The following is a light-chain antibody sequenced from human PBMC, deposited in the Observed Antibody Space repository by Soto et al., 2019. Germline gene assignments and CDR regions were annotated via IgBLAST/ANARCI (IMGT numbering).Light chain of an antibody. V-gene: IGLV2-14*01. CDR3: SSYTSRSTLV. CDR2: EVS. Sequence: QSVLIQPASVSGSPGQSITISCTGTSRDVGGSNYVSWYQHHPHRAPKLLIYEVSYRPSGVSSRFSGSKSGNTASLTISGLQAEDEADYYCSSYTSRSTLVFGGGTKLTVL. J-gene: IGLJ2*01. CDR1: SRDVGGSNY.